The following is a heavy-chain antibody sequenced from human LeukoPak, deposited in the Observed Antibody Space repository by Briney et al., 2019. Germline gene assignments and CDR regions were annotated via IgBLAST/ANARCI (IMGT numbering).Heavy chain of an antibody. Sequence: GGSLRLSCAASGFTFSNHGMNWVRQAPGKGLEWLSGVSPPGGGTYYADSVKGRFTISRDDSENTLSLQMNSLRVEDTAIYYCARDLAWGAFDYWGQGTLVTVSS. J-gene: IGHJ4*02. V-gene: IGHV3-23*01. D-gene: IGHD7-27*01. CDR1: GFTFSNHG. CDR2: VSPPGGGT. CDR3: ARDLAWGAFDY.